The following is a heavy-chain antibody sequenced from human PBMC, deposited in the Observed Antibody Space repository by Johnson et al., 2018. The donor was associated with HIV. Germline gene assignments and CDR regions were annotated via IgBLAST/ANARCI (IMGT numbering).Heavy chain of an antibody. CDR1: GFTFDDYA. CDR3: ASLGLDLLVKAPLSVVFDAFDI. D-gene: IGHD3-16*01. Sequence: VQLVESVGGLVQPGRSLRLSCAASGFTFDDYAMHWVRQAPGKGLEWVSGISWNSGSIGYADSVKGRFTISRDNAKNSLYLQMNSLRAEDTAVYYCASLGLDLLVKAPLSVVFDAFDIWGQGTMVTVSS. CDR2: ISWNSGSI. J-gene: IGHJ3*02. V-gene: IGHV3-9*01.